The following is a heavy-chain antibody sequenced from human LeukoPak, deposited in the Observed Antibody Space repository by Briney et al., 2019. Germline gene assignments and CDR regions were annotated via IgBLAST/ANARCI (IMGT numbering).Heavy chain of an antibody. CDR3: ARGPSYFQH. CDR2: TYYRSKWYK. Sequence: SRTLSLTCAISGDSVSSNSATWNWNRQSPSRGLEWLGRTYYRSKWYKYYAVSVKGRITINPDTSKNQFSLQLNSVTPEDTAVYYCARGPSYFQHWGQGTLVTVSS. V-gene: IGHV6-1*01. CDR1: GDSVSSNSAT. J-gene: IGHJ1*01.